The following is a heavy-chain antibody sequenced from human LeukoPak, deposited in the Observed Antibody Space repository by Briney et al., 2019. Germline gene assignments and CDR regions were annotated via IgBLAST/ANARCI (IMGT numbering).Heavy chain of an antibody. CDR2: ISGSGGST. CDR3: AKVGSVVTQTPDDY. CDR1: GFTFSSYA. D-gene: IGHD4-23*01. Sequence: PGGSLRLSCAASGFTFSSYAMSWVRQAPGKGLEWVSAISGSGGSTYYADSVKGRFTISRDNSKNTLYLHMNSLRAEDTAVYYCAKVGSVVTQTPDDYWGQGTLVTVSS. J-gene: IGHJ4*02. V-gene: IGHV3-23*01.